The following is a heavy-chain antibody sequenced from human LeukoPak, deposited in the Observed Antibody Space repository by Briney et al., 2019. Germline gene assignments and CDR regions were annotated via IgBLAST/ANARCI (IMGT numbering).Heavy chain of an antibody. CDR3: ARESLGRYFDQIYPRDAFDI. D-gene: IGHD3-9*01. CDR1: GYTFTGYY. V-gene: IGHV1-2*04. CDR2: INPNSGGT. J-gene: IGHJ3*02. Sequence: ASVKVSCKASGYTFTGYYMHWVRQDPGQGLEWMGWINPNSGGTDYAQKFQGWVTMTRDTSISTAYMELSRLRSDDTAVYYCARESLGRYFDQIYPRDAFDIWGQGTMVTVSS.